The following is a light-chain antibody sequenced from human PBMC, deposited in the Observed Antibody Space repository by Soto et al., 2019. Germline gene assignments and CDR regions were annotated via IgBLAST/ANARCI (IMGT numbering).Light chain of an antibody. CDR1: SGHSSYA. Sequence: QSVLTQSPSASASLGASVKLTCTLSSGHSSYAIAWHQQQPEKGHRYLMKLNSDGSHSKGDGIPDRFSGSSSGAERYLTISSLQSEDEADYYCQTWGTGIRVFGGGTKVTVL. CDR3: QTWGTGIRV. J-gene: IGLJ2*01. CDR2: LNSDGSH. V-gene: IGLV4-69*01.